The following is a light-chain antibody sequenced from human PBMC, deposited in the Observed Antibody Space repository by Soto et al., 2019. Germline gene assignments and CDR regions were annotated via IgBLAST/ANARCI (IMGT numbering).Light chain of an antibody. CDR3: LQYNNWPPWT. Sequence: EIVMTQSPATLSVSPGERATLSCRASQSLSSNLAWYQQKPGQAPRLLIYDASTRATGIPARFSGSGSGTEFTLTISSLQSEDSAVYYCLQYNNWPPWTFGQGTKVEIK. CDR1: QSLSSN. J-gene: IGKJ1*01. CDR2: DAS. V-gene: IGKV3-15*01.